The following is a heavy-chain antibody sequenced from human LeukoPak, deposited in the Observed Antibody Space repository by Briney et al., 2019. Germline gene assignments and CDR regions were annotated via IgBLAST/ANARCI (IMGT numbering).Heavy chain of an antibody. V-gene: IGHV1-18*01. D-gene: IGHD3-10*01. Sequence: ASVKVSCKASGYTFTSYGISWVRQAPGQGLEWMGWISAYNGNTNYAQKFQGRVTITADKSTSTAFMEVSSLRSEDTAVYYCARNGRVRRVVKDLFEYWGQGTLVAVSS. CDR3: ARNGRVRRVVKDLFEY. J-gene: IGHJ4*02. CDR1: GYTFTSYG. CDR2: ISAYNGNT.